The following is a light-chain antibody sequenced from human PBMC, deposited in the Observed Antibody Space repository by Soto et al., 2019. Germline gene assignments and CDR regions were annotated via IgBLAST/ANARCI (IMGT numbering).Light chain of an antibody. V-gene: IGKV1-5*03. CDR2: RLS. CDR3: QHYNTYPWT. J-gene: IGKJ1*01. Sequence: IQMPQFPSPLSAFVGDRVPITCLASPSISPWLSWSRQKPGKAPKLLIYRLSCLDSWVPFRFSGIGSGTEFTLTIIILQPDDCATYYCQHYNTYPWTFGQGTKVDI. CDR1: PSISPW.